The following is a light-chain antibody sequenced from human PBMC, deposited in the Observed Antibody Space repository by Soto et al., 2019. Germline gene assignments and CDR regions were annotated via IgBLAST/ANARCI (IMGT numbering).Light chain of an antibody. J-gene: IGKJ3*01. V-gene: IGKV1-8*01. CDR2: ATS. CDR3: QQYYSYPFT. CDR1: QNIDNY. Sequence: IQMTQSPSSLSASLGDRVTITCRASQNIDNYLNWYQHKPGKAPKLLIYATSTLQSGVPSRFSGSGSGTDFTLTISCLQSEDFATYYCQQYYSYPFTFGPGTKVDIK.